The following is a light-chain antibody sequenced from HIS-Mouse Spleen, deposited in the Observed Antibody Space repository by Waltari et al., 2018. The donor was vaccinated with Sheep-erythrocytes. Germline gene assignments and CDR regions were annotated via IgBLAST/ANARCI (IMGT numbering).Light chain of an antibody. Sequence: QSALTQPASVSGSPGQSITISCTGTSSDVGSYNLVSWYQQHPGNAPKLMIYEGSKRPSGVSNRVSGSKSGNTASLTSSGLQAEDEADYYCCSYAGSSTPWVFGGGTKLTVL. J-gene: IGLJ3*02. CDR1: SSDVGSYNL. CDR2: EGS. CDR3: CSYAGSSTPWV. V-gene: IGLV2-23*01.